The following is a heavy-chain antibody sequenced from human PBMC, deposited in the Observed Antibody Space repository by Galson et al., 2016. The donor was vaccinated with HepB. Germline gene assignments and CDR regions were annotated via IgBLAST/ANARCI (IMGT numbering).Heavy chain of an antibody. CDR1: GGSVSSTRYY. V-gene: IGHV4-61*01. J-gene: IGHJ4*02. CDR3: ATEMRASNSGLDS. CDR2: IFYSANT. D-gene: IGHD6-19*01. Sequence: ETLSLICNVSGGSVSSTRYYWTWIRQPPGGGLEWIGYIFYSANTNYNPSLRSRVTMSVDTSKNQFSLKLSSVTAADTAVYYCATEMRASNSGLDSWGQGTLVTVSS.